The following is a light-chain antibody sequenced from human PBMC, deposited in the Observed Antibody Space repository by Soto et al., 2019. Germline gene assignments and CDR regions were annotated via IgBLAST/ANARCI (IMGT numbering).Light chain of an antibody. CDR1: SSDVGGSNF. CDR3: SSYGGSNTVV. V-gene: IGLV2-8*01. CDR2: EVS. J-gene: IGLJ3*02. Sequence: QSALTQPPSASGSPGQSVTISCTGTSSDVGGSNFVSWYQQHPGKAPKLMIYEVSKRPSGVPDRFSGSKSGNTASLTVSGLQAEDEAYYYCSSYGGSNTVVFGGGTKLTVL.